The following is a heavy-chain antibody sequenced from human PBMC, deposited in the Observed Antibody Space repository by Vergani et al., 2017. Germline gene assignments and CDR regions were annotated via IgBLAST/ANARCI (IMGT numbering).Heavy chain of an antibody. D-gene: IGHD2-2*01. J-gene: IGHJ4*02. CDR3: ARPVRLXCSSTTCFEDYFDY. CDR1: GFTFTSNA. V-gene: IGHV1-18*01. Sequence: QVQLVQSGAEVKKPGASVKVSCKASGFTFTSNAISWVRQAPGQGLEWMGWIGAYNGNTNYVQKLQGRVTMTTDTSTNTAYMELRSLRSDDTAMYYCARPVRLXCSSTTCFEDYFDYWGQGTLVTVSS. CDR2: IGAYNGNT.